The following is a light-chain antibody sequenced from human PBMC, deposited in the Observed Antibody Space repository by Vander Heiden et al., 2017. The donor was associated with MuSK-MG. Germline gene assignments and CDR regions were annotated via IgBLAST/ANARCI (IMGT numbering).Light chain of an antibody. V-gene: IGKV3-20*01. Sequence: EIVLTQSPGTLSLSPGERATLSCRASQSVSSSYLAWYQQKPGQAPRLLIYGASSRDTGIQDRFSGSGSGTDFTLTSSRLETEDFAVYYSQQYGIYLFGQGTKVEIK. CDR1: QSVSSSY. CDR2: GAS. J-gene: IGKJ1*01. CDR3: QQYGIYL.